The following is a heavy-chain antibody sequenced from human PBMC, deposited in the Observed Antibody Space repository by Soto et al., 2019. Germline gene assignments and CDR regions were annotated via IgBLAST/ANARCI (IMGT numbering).Heavy chain of an antibody. V-gene: IGHV3-23*01. D-gene: IGHD4-17*01. CDR3: ARDVRASGEMFEY. J-gene: IGHJ4*02. CDR1: GFIFTNYG. CDR2: VSGDASNT. Sequence: VGSLRLSCAASGFIFTNYGLSWVRQAPGKGLDWVATVSGDASNTHYADSVKGRFTISRDNSKSILYLQMESLRVEDTAIYYCARDVRASGEMFEYGGQGT.